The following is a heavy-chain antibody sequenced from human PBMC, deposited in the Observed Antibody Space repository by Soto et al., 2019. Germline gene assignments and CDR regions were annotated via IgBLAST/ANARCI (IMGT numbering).Heavy chain of an antibody. CDR1: GFTFGSYA. Sequence: EVQLLESGGGLVQPGGSLRLSCAASGFTFGSYAMNWLRQAPGRGLECVSVISGSGRTTYNADSVKGRFTVSRDNSKNTLYLPMTSLSAEDTALYFCAKCRGPSHSYYSMDVWGKGTTVTVSS. CDR2: ISGSGRTT. D-gene: IGHD3-16*01. CDR3: AKCRGPSHSYYSMDV. J-gene: IGHJ6*03. V-gene: IGHV3-23*01.